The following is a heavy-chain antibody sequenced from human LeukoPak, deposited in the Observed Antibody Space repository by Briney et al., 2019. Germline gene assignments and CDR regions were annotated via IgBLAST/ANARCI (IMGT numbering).Heavy chain of an antibody. V-gene: IGHV1-2*02. J-gene: IGHJ5*02. CDR1: GYTFTGYY. D-gene: IGHD1-26*01. CDR2: IYPKTGGT. Sequence: ASVKVSCKASGYTFTGYYLHWVRQAPGQGLEWMGWIYPKTGGTSYAQKFQGRVTTTRDTSISTAYMELIGLRSDDTAVYYCAGPWDQVGFDPWGLGTLVSVSS. CDR3: AGPWDQVGFDP.